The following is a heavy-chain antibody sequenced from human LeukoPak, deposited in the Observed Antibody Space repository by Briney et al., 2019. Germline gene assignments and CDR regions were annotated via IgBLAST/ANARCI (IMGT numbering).Heavy chain of an antibody. CDR3: ARGASSIVGATSPDY. CDR2: INPSGGST. V-gene: IGHV1-46*01. J-gene: IGHJ4*02. Sequence: ASVKVSCTASGYTFTGYYMHWVRQAPGQGLEWMGIINPSGGSTSYAQKFQGRVTMTRDTSTSTVYMELSSLRSEDTAVYYCARGASSIVGATSPDYWGQGTLVTVSS. CDR1: GYTFTGYY. D-gene: IGHD1-26*01.